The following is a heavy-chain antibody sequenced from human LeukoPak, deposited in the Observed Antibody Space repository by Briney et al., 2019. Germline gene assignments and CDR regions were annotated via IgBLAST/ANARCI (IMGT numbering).Heavy chain of an antibody. Sequence: SETLSLTCTVSGGSISSYYWSWIRQPPGTGLEWIRYIYYSGSTNYNPSLKSRVTISVDTSKNQFSLKLSSVTAADTAVYYCARGQGGSGSYLSDEYFQHWGQGTLVTVSS. CDR3: ARGQGGSGSYLSDEYFQH. D-gene: IGHD3-10*01. J-gene: IGHJ1*01. V-gene: IGHV4-59*01. CDR1: GGSISSYY. CDR2: IYYSGST.